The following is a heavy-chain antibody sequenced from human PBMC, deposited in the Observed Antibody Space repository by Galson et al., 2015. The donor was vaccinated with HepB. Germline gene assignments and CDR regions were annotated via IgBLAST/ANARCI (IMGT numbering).Heavy chain of an antibody. J-gene: IGHJ4*02. CDR2: ISWNSGSI. V-gene: IGHV3-9*01. Sequence: SLRLSCAASGFTFDDYAMHWVRQAPGRGLEWVSGISWNSGSIGYADSVKGRFTISRDNAKNSLYLQMNSLRAEDTALYYCAKDTSYYVWGSRFDYWGQGTLVTVSS. CDR3: AKDTSYYVWGSRFDY. D-gene: IGHD3-16*01. CDR1: GFTFDDYA.